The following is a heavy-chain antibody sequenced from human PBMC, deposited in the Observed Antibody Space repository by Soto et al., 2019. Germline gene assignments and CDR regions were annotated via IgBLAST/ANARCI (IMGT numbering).Heavy chain of an antibody. CDR2: ISASGRS. V-gene: IGHV4-4*07. D-gene: IGHD2-8*01. CDR1: GDFISNFY. CDR3: ARGMGRYFDL. Sequence: QVQLQESGPGLVKPSETLSLTCTVSGDFISNFYWSWIRQPAGKRLQSLGRISASGRSNYNPNLQSRVAMSLDTSKNQFSLRLTSLSAADTAVYFCARGMGRYFDLWGRGTLVTVFS. J-gene: IGHJ2*01.